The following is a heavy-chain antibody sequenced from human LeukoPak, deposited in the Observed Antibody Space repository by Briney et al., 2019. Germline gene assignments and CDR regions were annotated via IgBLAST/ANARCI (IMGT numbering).Heavy chain of an antibody. CDR1: GGSISSGGYS. V-gene: IGHV4-30-2*01. CDR3: ARGIGGYDLDY. D-gene: IGHD3-16*01. Sequence: KSSETLSLTCAVSGGSISSGGYSWSWIRQPPGKGLEWIGYIYHSGGTYYNPSLKSRVTISVDRSKNQFSLKLSSVTAADTAVYYCARGIGGYDLDYWGQGTLVTVSS. CDR2: IYHSGGT. J-gene: IGHJ4*02.